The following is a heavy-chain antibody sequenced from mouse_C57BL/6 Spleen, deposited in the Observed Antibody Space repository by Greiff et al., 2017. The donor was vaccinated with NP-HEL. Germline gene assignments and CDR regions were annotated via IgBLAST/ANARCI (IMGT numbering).Heavy chain of an antibody. CDR2: IYPGDGDT. CDR3: ATNLRQLSPYYFDY. J-gene: IGHJ2*01. CDR1: GYAFSSSW. Sequence: VQLQQSGPELVKPGASVKISCKASGYAFSSSWMNWVKQRPGKGLEWIGRIYPGDGDTNYNGKFKGKATLTADKSSSTAYMQLSSLTSEDSAVYFCATNLRQLSPYYFDYWGQGTTRTVSS. V-gene: IGHV1-82*01. D-gene: IGHD3-2*02.